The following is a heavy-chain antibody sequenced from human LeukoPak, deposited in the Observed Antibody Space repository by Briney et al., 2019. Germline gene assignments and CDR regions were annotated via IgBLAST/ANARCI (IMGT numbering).Heavy chain of an antibody. CDR1: GGSISSYY. D-gene: IGHD3-10*01. CDR2: IYTSGST. V-gene: IGHV4-4*07. J-gene: IGHJ3*02. Sequence: SETLSLTCTVSGGSISSYYWSWIRQPAGKGLEWIGRIYTSGSTNYNPSLKSRVTISVDTSKNQFSLKLSSVTAADPAVYYCARDRFTMVRGVIIRDAFDIWGQGTMVTVSS. CDR3: ARDRFTMVRGVIIRDAFDI.